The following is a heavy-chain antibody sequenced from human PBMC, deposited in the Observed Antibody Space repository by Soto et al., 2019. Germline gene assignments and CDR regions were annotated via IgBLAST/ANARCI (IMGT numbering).Heavy chain of an antibody. Sequence: PVESLTISCQGSGYSFTMYCIVWVLQMPGKGLEWMGNLYPGDSDSIYSPSFQGQVTMSADKSLSTAYLQWSSLKASDTSMYFCARHVNVGGNVAAFDIWGQGTMVTVSS. CDR2: LYPGDSDS. CDR1: GYSFTMYC. D-gene: IGHD3-10*01. J-gene: IGHJ3*02. V-gene: IGHV5-51*01. CDR3: ARHVNVGGNVAAFDI.